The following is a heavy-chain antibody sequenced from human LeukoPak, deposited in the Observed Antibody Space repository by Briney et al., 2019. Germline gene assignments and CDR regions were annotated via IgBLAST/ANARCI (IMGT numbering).Heavy chain of an antibody. CDR3: ASVTRNAFDI. V-gene: IGHV3-66*01. Sequence: QTGGSLRLSCAASGFTVNNNYMSWVRQAPGKGLQWVSIIYSGGSTYYADSVKGRFTISRDNSKNTLYLQMNSLTAEDTAVYYCASVTRNAFDIWGQGTMVTVSP. J-gene: IGHJ3*02. CDR2: IYSGGST. D-gene: IGHD2-21*02. CDR1: GFTVNNNY.